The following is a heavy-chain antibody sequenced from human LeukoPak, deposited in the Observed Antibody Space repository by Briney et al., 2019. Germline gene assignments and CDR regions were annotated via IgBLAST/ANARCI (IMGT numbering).Heavy chain of an antibody. Sequence: GGSLRLSCAASGFTFSSYAMHWVRQAPGKGLEYVSAISSNGGSTYYANSVKGRFTISRDNSKNTLYLQMGSLRAEDMAVYYCAKIAAAGTTMYYFDYWGQGTLVTVSS. CDR1: GFTFSSYA. V-gene: IGHV3-64*01. CDR2: ISSNGGST. CDR3: AKIAAAGTTMYYFDY. J-gene: IGHJ4*02. D-gene: IGHD6-13*01.